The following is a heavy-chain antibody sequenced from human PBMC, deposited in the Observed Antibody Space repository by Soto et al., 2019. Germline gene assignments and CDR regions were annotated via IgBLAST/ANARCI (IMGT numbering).Heavy chain of an antibody. V-gene: IGHV3-30-3*01. CDR1: GFTFSSYA. D-gene: IGHD2-21*02. J-gene: IGHJ3*02. CDR3: ARYIVVVTATYAFDI. CDR2: ISYDGSDK. Sequence: QVQLVESGGGVVQPGRSLRLSCAASGFTFSSYAMHWVRQAPGKGLEWVAVISYDGSDKYYADSVKGRFTISRDNSKNTLYRQMSSLRAEDTAVYYCARYIVVVTATYAFDIWGQGTMVTVSS.